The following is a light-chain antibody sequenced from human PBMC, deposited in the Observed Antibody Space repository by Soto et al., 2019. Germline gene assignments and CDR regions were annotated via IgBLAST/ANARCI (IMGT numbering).Light chain of an antibody. CDR1: QSVSGY. CDR3: RQRSNWLIS. CDR2: DGS. Sequence: EIVLTQSPATLSLSPGERATLSCRASQSVSGYLAWYQQKPGQAPRLLIYDGSHRAAGIPSRFSGSGSGTAFTLTISGLEPEDFAVYYCRQRSNWLISFGPGTKVDIK. V-gene: IGKV3-11*01. J-gene: IGKJ3*01.